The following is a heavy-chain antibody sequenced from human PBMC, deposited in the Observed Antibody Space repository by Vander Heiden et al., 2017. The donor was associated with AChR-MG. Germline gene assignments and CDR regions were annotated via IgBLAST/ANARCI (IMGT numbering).Heavy chain of an antibody. Sequence: QVQLVESGGGVVQPGRSLRLSCAASGFTFSSYGMHWVRQAPGKGLEWVAVIWYDGSNKYYADSGKGRFTISRDNSKNTLYLQMNSLRAEDTAVYYCARGGVGDGYNFFDYWGQGTLVTVSS. V-gene: IGHV3-33*01. CDR3: ARGGVGDGYNFFDY. D-gene: IGHD5-12*01. CDR2: IWYDGSNK. J-gene: IGHJ4*02. CDR1: GFTFSSYG.